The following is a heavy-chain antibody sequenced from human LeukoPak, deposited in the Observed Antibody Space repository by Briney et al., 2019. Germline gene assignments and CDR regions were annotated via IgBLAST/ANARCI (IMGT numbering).Heavy chain of an antibody. V-gene: IGHV4-39*07. CDR2: LHYSGTT. J-gene: IGHJ2*01. CDR1: GGSISSNHYY. Sequence: SETLSLTCTVSGGSISSNHYYWAWIRQPPGKGLEWIGSLHYSGTTYYNPSLKSRVTISVDTSKNQFSLKLSSVTAADTAVYYCARRVGWNWYFDLWGRGTLVTVSS. CDR3: ARRVGWNWYFDL. D-gene: IGHD2-15*01.